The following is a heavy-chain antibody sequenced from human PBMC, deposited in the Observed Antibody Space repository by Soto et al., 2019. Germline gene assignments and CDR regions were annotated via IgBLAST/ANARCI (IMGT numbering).Heavy chain of an antibody. CDR2: ISPMFGTT. V-gene: IGHV1-69*06. D-gene: IGHD3-10*01. J-gene: IGHJ6*02. CDR3: ARDGANPESGSDDENPLYYYGMDV. CDR1: GGTFSRHG. Sequence: QVQLVQSGAEVKRPGSSVKVSCRAAGGTFSRHGVSWVRQAPGQGLEWVGWISPMFGTTNYEQKFQGRVSIHADKSTSTSYMVLNSLRSEDTAVYYCARDGANPESGSDDENPLYYYGMDVWGQGTTVTVSS.